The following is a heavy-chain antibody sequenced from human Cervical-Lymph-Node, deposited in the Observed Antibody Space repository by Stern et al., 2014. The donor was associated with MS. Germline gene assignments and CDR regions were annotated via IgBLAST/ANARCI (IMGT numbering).Heavy chain of an antibody. CDR2: IRPGESGV. J-gene: IGHJ5*02. V-gene: IGHV5-51*01. CDR3: ARHNCYDT. Sequence: VQLVQSGAEVKLPGESLKISCRGSGYIFANYWIACVGQKPGKVVEWMGIIRPGESGVTYGPPFQGQFSISADKSISTASLNWTSLRDSDPAIYYCARHNCYDTWGRGTLVTVSS. D-gene: IGHD2-15*01. CDR1: GYIFANYW.